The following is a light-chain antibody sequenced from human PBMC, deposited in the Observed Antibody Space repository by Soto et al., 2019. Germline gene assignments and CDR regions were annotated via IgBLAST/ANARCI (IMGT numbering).Light chain of an antibody. CDR1: QDIRGA. Sequence: AIQLTQSPSSLSASVGDRVTITCRASQDIRGALAWYQQKPGKAPKILIYDVSSLQSGVPSRFSGSSSGTDFTLTISGLQPEDFATYYCQQFNSYPIIFGQGTRLGIK. CDR2: DVS. CDR3: QQFNSYPII. J-gene: IGKJ5*01. V-gene: IGKV1-13*02.